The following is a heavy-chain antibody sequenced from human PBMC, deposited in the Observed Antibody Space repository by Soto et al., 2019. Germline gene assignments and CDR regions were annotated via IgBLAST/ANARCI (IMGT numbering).Heavy chain of an antibody. CDR3: ARGRRNWNYYYMDV. CDR2: IYYSGST. D-gene: IGHD1-20*01. V-gene: IGHV4-59*01. CDR1: GGSISSYY. J-gene: IGHJ6*03. Sequence: PSETLSLTCTVSGGSISSYYWSWIRQPPGKGLEWIGYIYYSGSTNYNPSLKSRVTISVDTSKNQFSLKLSSVTAADTAAYYCARGRRNWNYYYMDVWGKGTTVTVSS.